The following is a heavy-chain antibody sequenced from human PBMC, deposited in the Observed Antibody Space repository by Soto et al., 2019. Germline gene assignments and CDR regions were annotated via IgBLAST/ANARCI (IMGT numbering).Heavy chain of an antibody. Sequence: SETLSLTCTVSGGSISSYYWSWIRQPAGKGLEWIGRIYTSGSTNYNPSLKSRVTMSVDTSKNQFSLKLSSVTAADTAVYYCARDRRGDFWSGSHYYYYYGMDVWGQGTTVT. V-gene: IGHV4-4*07. D-gene: IGHD3-3*01. CDR3: ARDRRGDFWSGSHYYYYYGMDV. J-gene: IGHJ6*02. CDR2: IYTSGST. CDR1: GGSISSYY.